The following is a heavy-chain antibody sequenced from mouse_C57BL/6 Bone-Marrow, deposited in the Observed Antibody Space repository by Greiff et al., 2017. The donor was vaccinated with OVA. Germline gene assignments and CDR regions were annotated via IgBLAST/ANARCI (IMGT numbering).Heavy chain of an antibody. CDR2: IWWDDDK. CDR3: AHRQLRLPFDD. J-gene: IGHJ2*01. D-gene: IGHD3-2*02. Sequence: QVTLKVCGPGILQPSQTLSLTCSFSGFSLSTSGMGVGWIRQPSGKGLEWLAHIWWDDDKYYNPALKSRLTISKDTSKNQVFLKIANVDTADTATYYCAHRQLRLPFDDWGQGTTLTVSS. V-gene: IGHV8-8*01. CDR1: GFSLSTSGMG.